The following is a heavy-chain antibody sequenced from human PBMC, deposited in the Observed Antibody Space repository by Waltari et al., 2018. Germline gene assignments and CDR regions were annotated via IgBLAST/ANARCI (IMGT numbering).Heavy chain of an antibody. V-gene: IGHV1-8*02. D-gene: IGHD2-21*01. Sequence: QVQLVQSGAEVKKPGASVKVSCTASGYSFTDYDVNWVRQATGHGLEWMGWMHPNSGNTGYAQKFQGRVTMTRDSSISTAYWELSSLGSEDSAVYYCARERVGGGRDCCPFDSWGQGTLVTVSS. J-gene: IGHJ4*02. CDR3: ARERVGGGRDCCPFDS. CDR2: MHPNSGNT. CDR1: GYSFTDYD.